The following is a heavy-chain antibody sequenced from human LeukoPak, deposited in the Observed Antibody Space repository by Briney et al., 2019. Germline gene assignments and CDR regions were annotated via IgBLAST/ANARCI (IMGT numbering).Heavy chain of an antibody. CDR2: VSHSDFNKSNGDIT. CDR3: AREGHYYASGSGAFDI. V-gene: IGHV4-59*01. CDR1: GGSISEDY. J-gene: IGHJ3*02. Sequence: ASETLSLTCTVSGGSISEDYWSWIRQPPGMGLEWIGYVSHSDFNKSNGDITNYNPSLKSRVTMSVDTSKNQFSLKLSSVTTADTAVYYCAREGHYYASGSGAFDIWGQGTMITVSS. D-gene: IGHD3-10*01.